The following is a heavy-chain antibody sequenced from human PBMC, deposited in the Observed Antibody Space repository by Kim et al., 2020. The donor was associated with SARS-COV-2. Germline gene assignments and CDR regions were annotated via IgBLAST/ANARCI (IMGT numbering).Heavy chain of an antibody. CDR2: ISHDGTNK. CDR1: GISFTEYG. Sequence: GGSLRLSCVVSGISFTEYGMHWVRQAPGKGLEWVALISHDGTNKFYADSVKGRFTLSRDNSNSTLYLQMNRLRAEDTAVYYCAKIHLGDFDTTPSYAHEYWGQGTLVSVSS. J-gene: IGHJ4*02. D-gene: IGHD3-16*01. V-gene: IGHV3-30*18. CDR3: AKIHLGDFDTTPSYAHEY.